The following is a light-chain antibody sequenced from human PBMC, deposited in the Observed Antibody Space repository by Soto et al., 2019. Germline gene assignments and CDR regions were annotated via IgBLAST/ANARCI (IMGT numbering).Light chain of an antibody. V-gene: IGKV2-28*01. CDR1: QPLLHSNGFNY. CDR2: LGS. CDR3: MQALQSART. Sequence: DVVMTQSPLSLPVPPGEPASISCRSSQPLLHSNGFNYLDWYLQRPGQSPQLLIFLGSTRASGVPDRFSDSGSGTDFTLKISRVEAEDAGVYYCMQALQSARTFRQGTKREIK. J-gene: IGKJ2*02.